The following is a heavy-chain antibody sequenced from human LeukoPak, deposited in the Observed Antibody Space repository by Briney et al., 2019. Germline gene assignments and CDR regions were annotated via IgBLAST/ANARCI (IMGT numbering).Heavy chain of an antibody. J-gene: IGHJ4*02. V-gene: IGHV3-23*01. CDR1: GFTFSTYA. Sequence: GGSLRLSCAASGFTFSTYAMSWVRQAPGKGLEWVSTVSGSGGDTYYADSVKGRFTISRDNSKNTLYLQMNSLRAEDTAVYYCAVVPAPYYFDYWGQGTLVTVSS. CDR2: VSGSGGDT. D-gene: IGHD2-2*01. CDR3: AVVPAPYYFDY.